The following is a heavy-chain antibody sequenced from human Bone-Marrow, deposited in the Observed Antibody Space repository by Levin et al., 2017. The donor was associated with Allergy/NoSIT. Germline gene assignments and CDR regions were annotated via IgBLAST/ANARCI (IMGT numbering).Heavy chain of an antibody. J-gene: IGHJ3*02. CDR3: ARDRNFKCSSTSCDVAFDI. CDR2: IKSDGSET. V-gene: IGHV3-74*01. CDR1: GFTFSSYW. D-gene: IGHD2-2*01. Sequence: GGSLRLSCAASGFTFSSYWMHWVRQAPGKGLVWVSRIKSDGSETNYGDSVKGRFTISRDTAKNTLYLQMNSLRAEDTAVYYCARDRNFKCSSTSCDVAFDIWGQGTMVTVSS.